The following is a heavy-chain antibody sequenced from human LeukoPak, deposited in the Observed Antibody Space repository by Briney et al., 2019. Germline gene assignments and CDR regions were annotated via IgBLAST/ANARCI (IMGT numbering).Heavy chain of an antibody. Sequence: VASVKVSCKASGGTFSSYAISWVRQAPGQGLEWMGRIIPILGIANYAQKFQGRVTITADKSTSTAYMELSSLRSEDTAVYYCARETVILTGYYFNGWFDPWGQGTLVTVSS. CDR2: IIPILGIA. V-gene: IGHV1-69*04. CDR3: ARETVILTGYYFNGWFDP. CDR1: GGTFSSYA. J-gene: IGHJ5*02. D-gene: IGHD3-9*01.